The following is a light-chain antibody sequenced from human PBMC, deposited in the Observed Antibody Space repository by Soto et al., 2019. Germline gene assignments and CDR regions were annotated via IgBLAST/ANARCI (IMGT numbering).Light chain of an antibody. V-gene: IGKV3-11*01. J-gene: IGKJ1*01. CDR1: QYINTR. CDR2: QTS. Sequence: VLTQAPATLSSFPGDRVTLSYSASQYINTRLAWYQHRPGQDPRLLIYQTSIRAAGIPARFSDSGSGPDFPLTISDVQPEDFALYYCHRRQSWPRTFGQGTKGDI. CDR3: HRRQSWPRT.